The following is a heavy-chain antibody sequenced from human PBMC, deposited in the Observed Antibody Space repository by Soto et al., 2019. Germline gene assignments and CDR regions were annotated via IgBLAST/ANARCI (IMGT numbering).Heavy chain of an antibody. CDR3: ATTLYSSSSWRRYYYYGMDV. D-gene: IGHD6-6*01. CDR2: IIPIFGTA. Sequence: QVQLVQSGAEVKKPGSSVKVSCKASGGTFSSYAISWGRQAPGQGLEWMGGIIPIFGTANYAQKFHGRVTITADKSTSTAYMELSSLRSEDTAVYSCATTLYSSSSWRRYYYYGMDVWGQGTTVTVSS. V-gene: IGHV1-69*06. CDR1: GGTFSSYA. J-gene: IGHJ6*02.